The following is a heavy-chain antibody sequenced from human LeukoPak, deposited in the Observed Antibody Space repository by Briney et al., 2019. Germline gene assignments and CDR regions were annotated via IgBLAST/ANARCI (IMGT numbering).Heavy chain of an antibody. D-gene: IGHD4-23*01. CDR1: GFTFSSYS. CDR2: INGDDGGT. J-gene: IGHJ4*02. Sequence: GGSLRLSCAASGFTFSSYSMHWVRQAPGKGLEWVSGINGDDGGTYYADSVKGRFTISRDNSKNTLFLQMNSLRAEDTAVYFCAKYPAVLRWSFDYWGQGTLVTVSS. V-gene: IGHV3-23*01. CDR3: AKYPAVLRWSFDY.